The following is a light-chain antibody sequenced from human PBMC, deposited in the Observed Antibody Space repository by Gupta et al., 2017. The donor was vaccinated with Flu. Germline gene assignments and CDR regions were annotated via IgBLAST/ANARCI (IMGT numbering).Light chain of an antibody. J-gene: IGKJ1*01. Sequence: DVQMTQSPSSLSASVGDRVTITCRASQSIRSYLNWYQQKPGKAPKVLIYGASNLQSGVPSRFSGSGSGTDFTLTISRLQAEDFATYYCQRRVTTPRTFGQGTKVGIK. CDR3: QRRVTTPRT. CDR1: QSIRSY. V-gene: IGKV1-39*01. CDR2: GAS.